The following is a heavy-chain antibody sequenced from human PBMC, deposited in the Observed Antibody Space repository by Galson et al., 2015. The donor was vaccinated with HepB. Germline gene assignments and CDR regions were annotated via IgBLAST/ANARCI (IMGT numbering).Heavy chain of an antibody. CDR1: GDSVSSNSAA. V-gene: IGHV6-1*01. CDR2: TYYRSKWYN. Sequence: CAISGDSVSSNSAAWNWTRQSPSRGLEWLGRTYYRSKWYNDYAVSVKSRITINPDTSKNQFSLQLNSVTPEDTAVYYCARAPPPYYYDSSGYPNWFDPWGQGTLVTVSS. J-gene: IGHJ5*02. CDR3: ARAPPPYYYDSSGYPNWFDP. D-gene: IGHD3-22*01.